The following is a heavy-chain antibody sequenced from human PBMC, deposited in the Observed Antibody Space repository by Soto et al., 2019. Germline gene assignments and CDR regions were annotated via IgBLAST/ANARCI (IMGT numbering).Heavy chain of an antibody. D-gene: IGHD3-3*02. J-gene: IGHJ4*02. CDR3: AKDRGSIRDYSDY. V-gene: IGHV3-23*01. CDR1: GFTFTNHA. CDR2: ISGSGSST. Sequence: EVQVLESGGGLVQSGGSLRLSCAASGFTFTNHAMSWVRQAPGKGLEWVSAISGSGSSTYYADSVKGRFTISRDNSKNTGHLQMNSLRVEDTAVYYCAKDRGSIRDYSDYWGQGTLVTVSS.